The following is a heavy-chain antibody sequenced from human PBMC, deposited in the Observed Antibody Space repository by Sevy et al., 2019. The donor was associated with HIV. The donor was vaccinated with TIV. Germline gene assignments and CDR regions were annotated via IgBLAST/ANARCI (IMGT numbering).Heavy chain of an antibody. V-gene: IGHV3-23*01. CDR3: AKTSCMDFWNDYYSFYFDF. J-gene: IGHJ4*02. CDR2: ISFSGSKT. CDR1: GFNFNNYA. Sequence: GGSLRLSCAAAGFNFNNYAMTWVRQAPGKGLEWVSGISFSGSKTYYAESVKGRFAISRDPSKNTLYLQMKNVRVEDTAVYFCAKTSCMDFWNDYYSFYFDFWGQGTLVTVSS. D-gene: IGHD3-3*01.